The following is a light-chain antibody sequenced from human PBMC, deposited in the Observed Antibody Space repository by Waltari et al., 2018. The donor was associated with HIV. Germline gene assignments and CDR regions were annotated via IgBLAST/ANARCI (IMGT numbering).Light chain of an antibody. Sequence: QSALTQPASVSGSPGQSITISCTGTSSNVGSDDLVPWYQQHPGEAPKLIIYEVTKQPSGVSNRFSGSKSGNTASLTISGLQAEDEADYYCCSCPRSGIRYVFGTGTKVTVL. CDR2: EVT. CDR1: SSNVGSDDL. V-gene: IGLV2-23*02. CDR3: CSCPRSGIRYV. J-gene: IGLJ1*01.